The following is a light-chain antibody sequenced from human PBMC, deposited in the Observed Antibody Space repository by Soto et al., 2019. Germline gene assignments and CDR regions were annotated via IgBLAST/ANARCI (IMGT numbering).Light chain of an antibody. J-gene: IGLJ3*02. CDR3: AAWDDSLNAWV. Sequence: QSVLTQPPSASGTPGQRVTISCSGSSSNIGRNTVKWYRQLPGTAPKLLIGGSDQRPSGVPDRFSGSQSGTSASLAISGLQSEDEADYICAAWDDSLNAWVFGGGTKVTVL. CDR1: SSNIGRNT. V-gene: IGLV1-44*01. CDR2: GSD.